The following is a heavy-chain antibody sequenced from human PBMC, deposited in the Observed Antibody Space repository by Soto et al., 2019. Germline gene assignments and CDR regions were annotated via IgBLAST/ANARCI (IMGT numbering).Heavy chain of an antibody. CDR3: ARPRLVGDSSSYYYH. CDR1: GGSMSSGDYY. J-gene: IGHJ4*02. CDR2: IYYSGST. Sequence: SETQSLSCTVSGGSMSSGDYYGSLIRQPPGKGLEWIGYIYYSGSTYYNPSLKSRVTISVDTSKMQFSLKLTSVTAADTAVYYCARPRLVGDSSSYYYHWGQGTLVTVSS. V-gene: IGHV4-30-4*01. D-gene: IGHD3-22*01.